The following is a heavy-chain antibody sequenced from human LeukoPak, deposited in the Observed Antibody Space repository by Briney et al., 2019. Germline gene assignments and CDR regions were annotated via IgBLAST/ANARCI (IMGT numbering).Heavy chain of an antibody. CDR2: IYYSGRT. D-gene: IGHD1-1*01. CDR1: VRFHRRRSYH. J-gene: IGHJ4*02. CDR3: ARELLERGLY. Sequence: TLSLTRTVCVRFHRRRSYHGGWIRRPPGRGVEWIGSIYYSGRTYYNPSLKSRVTISVDTSKNQFSLKLSSVTAADMAVYYCARELLERGLYWGQGTLVTVSS. V-gene: IGHV4-39*02.